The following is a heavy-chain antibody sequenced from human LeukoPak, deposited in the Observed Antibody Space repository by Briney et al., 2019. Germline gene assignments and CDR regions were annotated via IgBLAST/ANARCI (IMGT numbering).Heavy chain of an antibody. CDR2: INPNSGGT. CDR3: ARDRHEYTYYDFWSGYFNWFDP. J-gene: IGHJ5*02. Sequence: ASVKVSCKASGYTFTGYYMHWVRQAPGQGLEWMGWINPNSGGTNYAQKFQGRVTMTRDTSISTAYMELSRLRSDDTAVYYCARDRHEYTYYDFWSGYFNWFDPWGQGTLVTVSS. V-gene: IGHV1-2*02. CDR1: GYTFTGYY. D-gene: IGHD3-3*01.